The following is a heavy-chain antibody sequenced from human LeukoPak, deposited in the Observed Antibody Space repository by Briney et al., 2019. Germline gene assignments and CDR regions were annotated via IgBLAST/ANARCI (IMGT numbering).Heavy chain of an antibody. Sequence: PSETLSLTCTVSGGSISSYYWSWIRQPPGKGLEWIGYIYYSGSTNYNPSLKSRVTISVDTSKNQFSLKLSSVTAVDTAVYYCARVSAAAGYYYYYYGMDVWGKGTTVTVSS. D-gene: IGHD6-13*01. CDR2: IYYSGST. CDR1: GGSISSYY. J-gene: IGHJ6*04. V-gene: IGHV4-59*01. CDR3: ARVSAAAGYYYYYYGMDV.